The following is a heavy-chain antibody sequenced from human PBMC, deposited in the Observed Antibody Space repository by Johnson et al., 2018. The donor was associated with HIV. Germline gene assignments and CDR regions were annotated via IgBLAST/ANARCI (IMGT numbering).Heavy chain of an antibody. CDR1: GFTFSSYA. CDR3: ARGSMVRGVIHAFDI. J-gene: IGHJ3*02. D-gene: IGHD3-10*01. CDR2: ISYDGSNK. V-gene: IGHV3-30-3*01. Sequence: QVQLVESGGGLIQPGRSLRLSCAASGFTFSSYAMHWVRQAPGKGLEWVAVISYDGSNKYYADSVKGRFTISRDNSKNTLYLQMNSLRAEDTAVYYCARGSMVRGVIHAFDIWGQGTMVTVSS.